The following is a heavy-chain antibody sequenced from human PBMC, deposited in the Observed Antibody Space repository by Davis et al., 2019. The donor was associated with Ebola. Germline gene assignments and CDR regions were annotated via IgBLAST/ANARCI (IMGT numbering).Heavy chain of an antibody. Sequence: MPGGSLRLSCTVSGGSISSYYWSWIRQPPGKGLEWIGYIYYSGSTNYNPSLKSRVTMSVDTSKNQFSLKLSSVTAADTAVYYCARGILVGAPSGWFDPWGQGTLVTVSS. J-gene: IGHJ5*02. CDR3: ARGILVGAPSGWFDP. V-gene: IGHV4-59*01. CDR2: IYYSGST. CDR1: GGSISSYY. D-gene: IGHD1-26*01.